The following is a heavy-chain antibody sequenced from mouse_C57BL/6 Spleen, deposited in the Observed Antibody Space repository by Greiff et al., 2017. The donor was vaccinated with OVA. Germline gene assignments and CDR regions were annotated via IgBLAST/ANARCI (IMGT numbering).Heavy chain of an antibody. D-gene: IGHD2-1*01. CDR3: ARPVYYGNIQGFAY. V-gene: IGHV5-17*01. J-gene: IGHJ3*01. CDR2: ISSGSSTI. Sequence: EVMLVESGGGLVKPGGSLKLSCAASGFTFSDYGMHWVRQAPEKGLEWVAYISSGSSTIYYADTVKGRFTISRDNAKNTLFLQMTSLRSEDTAMYYCARPVYYGNIQGFAYWGQGTLVTVSA. CDR1: GFTFSDYG.